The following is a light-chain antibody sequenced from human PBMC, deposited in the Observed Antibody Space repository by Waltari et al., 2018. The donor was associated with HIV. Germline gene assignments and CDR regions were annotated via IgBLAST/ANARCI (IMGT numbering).Light chain of an antibody. V-gene: IGLV7-43*01. CDR1: TGTLSSVYA. Sequence: QAVVTQQPSLTVSPVETVTLTCQSTTGTLSSVYAPNWFQQRPGQPPKTLIYATSHKYSWTPDRFSVSIIEGKATLTLSNVQPDDEGTYFCLLYYGGALNWVFGEGTKLTVL. CDR2: ATS. CDR3: LLYYGGALNWV. J-gene: IGLJ3*02.